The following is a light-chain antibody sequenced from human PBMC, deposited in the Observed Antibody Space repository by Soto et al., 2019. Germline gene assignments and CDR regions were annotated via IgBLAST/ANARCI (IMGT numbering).Light chain of an antibody. CDR2: GAS. CDR3: QQYGSSPFT. J-gene: IGKJ3*01. CDR1: QTVSSNN. Sequence: PGERATLSCRASQTVSSNNLAWYQQKRGQAPRLLIYGASSRAAAIPDRFRGSGSGTDFTLIISSLAPEDFAVYYCQQYGSSPFTFGPATAVDIK. V-gene: IGKV3-20*01.